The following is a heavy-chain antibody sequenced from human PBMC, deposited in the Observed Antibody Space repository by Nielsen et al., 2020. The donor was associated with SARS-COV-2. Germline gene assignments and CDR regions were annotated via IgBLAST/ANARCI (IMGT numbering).Heavy chain of an antibody. CDR3: ARVPSRIVGATLYYYYYGMDV. CDR2: ISGSGGST. J-gene: IGHJ6*02. Sequence: GGSLRLSCAASGFTFSSYAMSWVRQAPGKGLEWVSAISGSGGSTYYADSVKGRFTISRDNSKNSLYLQMNSLRAEDTAVYYCARVPSRIVGATLYYYYYGMDVWGQGTTVTVSS. CDR1: GFTFSSYA. V-gene: IGHV3-23*01. D-gene: IGHD1-26*01.